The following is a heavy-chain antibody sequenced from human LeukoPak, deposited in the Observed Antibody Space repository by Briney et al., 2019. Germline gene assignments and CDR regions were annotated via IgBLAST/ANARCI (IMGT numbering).Heavy chain of an antibody. CDR1: GGSISSSSYY. Sequence: PSETLPLTCTVSGGSISSSSYYWGWIRQPPGKGLEWIGSIYYSGSPYYTPSLKSRVTISVDTSKNQFSLKLSSVTAADTAVYYCARHLTIFGVVSETHDAFDIWGQGTMVTVSS. V-gene: IGHV4-39*01. D-gene: IGHD3-3*01. J-gene: IGHJ3*02. CDR2: IYYSGSP. CDR3: ARHLTIFGVVSETHDAFDI.